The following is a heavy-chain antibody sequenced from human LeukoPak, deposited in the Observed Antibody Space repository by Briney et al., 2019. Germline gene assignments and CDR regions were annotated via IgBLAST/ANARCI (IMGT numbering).Heavy chain of an antibody. CDR1: GFTFSSYG. J-gene: IGHJ4*02. CDR3: AKDLFCTSTTCPRPPYYFDY. CDR2: IRYDGNNK. V-gene: IGHV3-30*02. D-gene: IGHD2-2*01. Sequence: GGSLRLSCAASGFTFSSYGMHWVRQAPGKGLEWVAFIRYDGNNKYYADSVKGRFTISRDNSKNTLYLQMNSLKADDTAVYYCAKDLFCTSTTCPRPPYYFDYWGQGTLVTVSS.